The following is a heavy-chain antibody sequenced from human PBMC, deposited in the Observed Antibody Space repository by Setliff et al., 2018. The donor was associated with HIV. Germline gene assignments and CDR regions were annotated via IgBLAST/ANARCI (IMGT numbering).Heavy chain of an antibody. J-gene: IGHJ4*02. CDR3: ARDFVHLTNYYDSDRYVY. Sequence: SETLSLTCAVSGYSISSGYYWGWIRQPPGKGLQWIGSIYHSGGTYYNPSLKSRVTMSVDTSKNQFSLKLTSVTAADTAVYYCARDFVHLTNYYDSDRYVYWGQGTLVTVAS. CDR1: GYSISSGYY. CDR2: IYHSGGT. V-gene: IGHV4-38-2*02. D-gene: IGHD3-22*01.